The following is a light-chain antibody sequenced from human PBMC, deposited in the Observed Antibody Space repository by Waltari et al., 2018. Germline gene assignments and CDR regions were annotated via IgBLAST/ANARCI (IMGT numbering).Light chain of an antibody. CDR2: DVS. CDR3: SSHTSNSVVV. J-gene: IGLJ2*01. Sequence: QSALTQPASVSGSPGQSITISCTGTSRHVGGYNYVSWYQQHPGKAPKVMIYDVSNRPSGVSNRFSGSKSGNTASLTISGLQAEDEAEYYCSSHTSNSVVVFGGGTKLTVL. V-gene: IGLV2-14*03. CDR1: SRHVGGYNY.